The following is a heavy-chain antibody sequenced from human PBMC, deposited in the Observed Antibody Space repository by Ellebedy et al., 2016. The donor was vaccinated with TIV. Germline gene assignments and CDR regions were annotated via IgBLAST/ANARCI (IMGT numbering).Heavy chain of an antibody. J-gene: IGHJ6*02. CDR2: IIPIFGTA. Sequence: SVKVSCXASGGTFSSYAISWVRQAPGQGLEWMGGIIPIFGTANYAQKFQGRVTITADESTSTAYMELSSLRSEDTAVYYCARTRVGYCSGGSCWGMDVWGQGTTVTVSS. CDR1: GGTFSSYA. V-gene: IGHV1-69*13. CDR3: ARTRVGYCSGGSCWGMDV. D-gene: IGHD2-15*01.